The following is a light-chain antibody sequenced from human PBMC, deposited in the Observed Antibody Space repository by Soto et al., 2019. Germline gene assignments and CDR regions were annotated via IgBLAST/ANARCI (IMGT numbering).Light chain of an antibody. CDR2: DVS. J-gene: IGLJ1*01. V-gene: IGLV2-14*01. Sequence: QSVLTQPASVSGSPGQSITISCVGTSSDIGDYNYVSWYQQHPGKVPKVIIFDVSNRPSGVSYRFSGTKSGNTASLTVSGLQAEDEAHYYCCSYTRSGTLIFGXGTKVTVL. CDR3: CSYTRSGTLI. CDR1: SSDIGDYNY.